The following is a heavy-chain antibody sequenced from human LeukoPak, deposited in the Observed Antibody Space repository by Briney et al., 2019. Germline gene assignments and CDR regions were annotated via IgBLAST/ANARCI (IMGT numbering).Heavy chain of an antibody. V-gene: IGHV4-59*01. CDR3: ERDSGAYDILPGYYTGVYYYYGMAV. Sequence: SETLSLTCTVSGGSISSYYWSWIRQPPGKGLEWIGYIYYSGSTNYNPSLKSRVTISVDTSKNQFSLKLSSVTAAATALYYCERDSGAYDILPGYYTGVYYYYGMAVWGQGTTVTVSS. CDR2: IYYSGST. CDR1: GGSISSYY. J-gene: IGHJ6*02. D-gene: IGHD3-9*01.